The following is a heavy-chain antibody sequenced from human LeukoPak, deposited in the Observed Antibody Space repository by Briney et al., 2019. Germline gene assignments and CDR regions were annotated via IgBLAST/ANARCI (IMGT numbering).Heavy chain of an antibody. CDR1: GFTFSSYG. J-gene: IGHJ4*02. Sequence: PGGSLRLSCAASGFTFSSYGMHWVRQAPGKGLEGVAVISYDGSNKYYADSVKGRFTISRDNSKNTLYLQMNSLRAEDTAVYYCARCKATMVRGVITPIEYWGQGTLVTVSS. CDR2: ISYDGSNK. V-gene: IGHV3-30*03. D-gene: IGHD3-10*01. CDR3: ARCKATMVRGVITPIEY.